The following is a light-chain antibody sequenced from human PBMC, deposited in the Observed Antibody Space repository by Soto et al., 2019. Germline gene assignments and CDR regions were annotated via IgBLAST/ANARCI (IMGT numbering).Light chain of an antibody. CDR1: QDIKNY. Sequence: DIQMTQSPSSLSASVGDRVTITCQASQDIKNYLNWYQQKSGKAPKLLIYDASDLETGVPSRFSGSGSGTDFTFTISSLQPEDIATYYCQQYDNLLPLTFGGGTKVDIK. J-gene: IGKJ4*01. CDR3: QQYDNLLPLT. V-gene: IGKV1-33*01. CDR2: DAS.